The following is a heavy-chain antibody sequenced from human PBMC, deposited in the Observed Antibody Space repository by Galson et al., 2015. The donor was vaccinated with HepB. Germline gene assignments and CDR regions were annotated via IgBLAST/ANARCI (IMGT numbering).Heavy chain of an antibody. J-gene: IGHJ6*02. CDR2: ISSSSSYT. Sequence: SLRLSCAASGFTFSDYYMSWIRQAPGKGLEWVSYISSSSSYTNYADSVKGRFTISRDNAKNSLYLQMNSLRAEDTAVYYCARVLAAAGIGYYYYGMDVWGQGTTVTVSS. CDR3: ARVLAAAGIGYYYYGMDV. V-gene: IGHV3-11*05. D-gene: IGHD6-13*01. CDR1: GFTFSDYY.